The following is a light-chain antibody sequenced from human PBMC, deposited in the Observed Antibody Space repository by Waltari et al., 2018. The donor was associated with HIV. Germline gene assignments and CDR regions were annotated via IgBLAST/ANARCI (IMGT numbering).Light chain of an antibody. V-gene: IGLV2-18*02. CDR3: SSYTSSSTFPCV. J-gene: IGLJ1*01. Sequence: QSALTQPPSVSGSPGQSVTISCTGTSSDVGSYNRVSWYQQPPGPAPKLMIYEVSNRPSGVPDRFSGSKSGNTASLTISGLQAEDEADYYCSSYTSSSTFPCVFGTGTKVTVL. CDR2: EVS. CDR1: SSDVGSYNR.